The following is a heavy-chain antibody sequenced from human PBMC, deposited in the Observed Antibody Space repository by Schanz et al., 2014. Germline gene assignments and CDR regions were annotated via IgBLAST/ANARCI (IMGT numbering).Heavy chain of an antibody. V-gene: IGHV3-20*04. Sequence: VQLLASGGGLVQPGGSLRLSCAASGFTFSSYAMSWVRQAPGKGLEWVSRINWSDGGSTGYADSVRGRFTISRDNAKSSLYLQMNSLRVEDTAVYYCAASSGWHPSTDYWGQGTLVTVSS. J-gene: IGHJ4*02. CDR3: AASSGWHPSTDY. D-gene: IGHD6-19*01. CDR2: INWSDGGST. CDR1: GFTFSSYA.